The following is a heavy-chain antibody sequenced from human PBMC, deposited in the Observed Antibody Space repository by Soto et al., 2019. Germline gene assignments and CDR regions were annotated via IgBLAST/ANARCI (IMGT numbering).Heavy chain of an antibody. CDR2: ISWDGDTT. V-gene: IGHV3-43*01. CDR3: ATGGQSGSSAH. Sequence: EARLVESGGTVVQPGGSLRLSCVASGFSFDDYMMHWVRQVPGKGLEWLSLISWDGDTTYYADSVAGRFTISRDNSKNSLYLKMNSLRTLDTAFYYCATGGQSGSSAHWGQGTLVTVSS. J-gene: IGHJ4*02. CDR1: GFSFDDYM. D-gene: IGHD1-26*01.